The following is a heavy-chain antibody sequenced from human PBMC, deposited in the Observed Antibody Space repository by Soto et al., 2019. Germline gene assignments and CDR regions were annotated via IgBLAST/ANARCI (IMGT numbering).Heavy chain of an antibody. CDR1: GGTFSSYA. CDR2: IIPIFGTA. CDR3: ARVCGFLEWFDAFDI. J-gene: IGHJ3*02. V-gene: IGHV1-69*13. Sequence: ASVKVSCKASGGTFSSYAISWVRQAPGQGLEWMGGIIPIFGTANYAQKFQGRVTITADESTSTAYMELSSLRSEDTAVYYCARVCGFLEWFDAFDIWGQGTMVTVSS. D-gene: IGHD3-3*01.